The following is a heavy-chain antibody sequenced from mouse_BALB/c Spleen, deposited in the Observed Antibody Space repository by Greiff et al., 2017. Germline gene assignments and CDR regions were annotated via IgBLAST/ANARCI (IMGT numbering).Heavy chain of an antibody. CDR1: GFTFSDYY. J-gene: IGHJ3*01. Sequence: EVKLMESGGGLVKPGGSLKLSCAASGFTFSDYYMYWVRQTPEKRLEWVATISDGGSYTYYPDSVKGRFTISRDNAKNNQYLQMSSLKSEDTAMYYCARGLTGFFAYWGQGTLVTVSA. CDR3: ARGLTGFFAY. V-gene: IGHV5-4*02. D-gene: IGHD4-1*01. CDR2: ISDGGSYT.